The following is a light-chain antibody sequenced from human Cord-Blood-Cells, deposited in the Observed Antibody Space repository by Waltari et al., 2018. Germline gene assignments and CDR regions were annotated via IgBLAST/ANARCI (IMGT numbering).Light chain of an antibody. CDR2: DAS. V-gene: IGKV1-33*01. J-gene: IGKJ4*01. CDR1: QDISNY. CDR3: QQYLT. Sequence: DIQMTQSPSSLSASVGDRVTITCQASQDISNYLNWYQQKPGKAPKLLIYDASNLETGVPSRFSGSGSGTDFTFTISSLQPEDIATYYCQQYLTFGGWTKVEIK.